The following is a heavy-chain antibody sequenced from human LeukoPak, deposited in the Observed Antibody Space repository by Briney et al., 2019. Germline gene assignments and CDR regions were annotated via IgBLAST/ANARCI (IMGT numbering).Heavy chain of an antibody. CDR2: IYPGDCDT. CDR1: VYGFTNYW. Sequence: QALKSSSTVSVYGFTNYWSACVRQIPGKGLGLMGIIYPGDCDTRYSTSIKGPVTISGDNPISTAFLQWSSLKASDTAMYYCARAYTTLDQDAFDIWGQGTMVTVSS. CDR3: ARAYTTLDQDAFDI. V-gene: IGHV5-51*04. J-gene: IGHJ3*02. D-gene: IGHD3-16*01.